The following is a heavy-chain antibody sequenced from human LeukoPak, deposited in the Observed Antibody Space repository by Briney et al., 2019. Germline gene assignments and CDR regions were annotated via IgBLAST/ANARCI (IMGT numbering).Heavy chain of an antibody. V-gene: IGHV1-18*01. J-gene: IGHJ3*02. Sequence: GASVKVSCKASGYTFTTYGNSWVRQAPGQGLEWMGWISAYNGNTNYAQKLQGRVTMTTDTSTSTAYMELRSLRSDDTAVYYCARDSEGGWYWGAFDIWGQGTMVTVSS. CDR1: GYTFTTYG. D-gene: IGHD6-19*01. CDR3: ARDSEGGWYWGAFDI. CDR2: ISAYNGNT.